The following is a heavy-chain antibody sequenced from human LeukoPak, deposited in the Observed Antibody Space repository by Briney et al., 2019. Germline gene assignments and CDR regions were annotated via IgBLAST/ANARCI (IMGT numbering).Heavy chain of an antibody. Sequence: PGESLKISCKGSGYRFTSYWIGWVRQMPGKGLEWMGIIYPGDFDTRYSPSFEGQVTISADKSISTAYQQWTSLKASDSAMYYCARPRGAWYNAFDIWGQGTMVTVSS. CDR2: IYPGDFDT. V-gene: IGHV5-51*01. CDR1: GYRFTSYW. D-gene: IGHD6-13*01. J-gene: IGHJ3*02. CDR3: ARPRGAWYNAFDI.